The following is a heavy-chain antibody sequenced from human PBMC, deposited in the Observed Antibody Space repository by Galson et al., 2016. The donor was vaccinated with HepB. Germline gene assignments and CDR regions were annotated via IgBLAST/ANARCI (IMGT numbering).Heavy chain of an antibody. V-gene: IGHV1-2*02. CDR1: GYTFTAYY. J-gene: IGHJ4*02. D-gene: IGHD3-3*01. CDR3: AKANAGYDYFDY. Sequence: SVKVSCKASGYTFTAYYLHWVRQAPGQGLEWMGWINPNSGGTNYAQKFQGRITMTRDTSITTAYMEVNWLTSDGTAVYYCAKANAGYDYFDYWGQGTLVTVSS. CDR2: INPNSGGT.